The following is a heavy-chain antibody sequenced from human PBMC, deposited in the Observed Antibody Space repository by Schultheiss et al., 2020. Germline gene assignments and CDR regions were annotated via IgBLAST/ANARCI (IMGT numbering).Heavy chain of an antibody. CDR3: AHTPDVDTAMVYFDY. V-gene: IGHV2-70*12. CDR2: IDWDDDK. D-gene: IGHD5-18*01. Sequence: SGPTLVKPTQTLTLTCTFSGFSLSTSGVGAGWIRQPPGKALEWLALIDWDDDKYYSTSLKSRLTITKDTSKNQVVLTMTNMDPVDTATYYWAHTPDVDTAMVYFDYWGQGTLVTVSS. J-gene: IGHJ4*02. CDR1: GFSLSTSGVG.